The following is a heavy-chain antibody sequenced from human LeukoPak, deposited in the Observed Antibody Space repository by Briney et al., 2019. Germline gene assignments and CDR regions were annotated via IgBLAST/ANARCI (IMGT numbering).Heavy chain of an antibody. CDR3: AINSYDSSGWGWFDP. D-gene: IGHD3-22*01. Sequence: SQTLSLTGPVSGGSISSGGYYWSWIRQHPGKGLAWIGYIYYSGSTYYNPSLKSRVTISVDTSKNQFSLKLSSVTAADTAVYYCAINSYDSSGWGWFDPWGQGTLVTVSS. J-gene: IGHJ5*02. CDR1: GGSISSGGYY. CDR2: IYYSGST. V-gene: IGHV4-31*03.